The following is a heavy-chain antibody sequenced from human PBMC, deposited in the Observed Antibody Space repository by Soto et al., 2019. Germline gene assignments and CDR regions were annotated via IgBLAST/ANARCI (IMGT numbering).Heavy chain of an antibody. CDR1: GFTFSQYP. V-gene: IGHV3-30-3*01. CDR3: ARGQSYDFWSGPTSDYYYMDV. CDR2: VSYDGVNK. Sequence: PGGSLRLSCVASGFTFSQYPMHWVRQAPGKGLEWVTVVSYDGVNKYYADSVKGRFSMSRDNSKDTLYLQMNSLRAEDTAVYYCARGQSYDFWSGPTSDYYYMDVWGKGTTVTVSS. J-gene: IGHJ6*03. D-gene: IGHD3-3*01.